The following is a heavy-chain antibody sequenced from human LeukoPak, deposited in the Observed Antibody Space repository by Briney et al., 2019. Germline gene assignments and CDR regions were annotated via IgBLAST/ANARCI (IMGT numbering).Heavy chain of an antibody. J-gene: IGHJ3*02. CDR1: GLTFSDYY. CDR2: ISSSGSTI. V-gene: IGHV3-11*01. Sequence: PGGSLRLSCAVSGLTFSDYYMSWIRQAPGKGLEWVSYISSSGSTISYADSVKGRFTISRDNTKNSLYLQMNSLRAEDTAVYYCARVVPAVLPLDAFDIWGQGTMVTVSS. D-gene: IGHD2-2*01. CDR3: ARVVPAVLPLDAFDI.